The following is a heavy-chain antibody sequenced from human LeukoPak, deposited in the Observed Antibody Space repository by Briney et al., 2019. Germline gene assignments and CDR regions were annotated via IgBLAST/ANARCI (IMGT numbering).Heavy chain of an antibody. V-gene: IGHV3-7*03. CDR2: INQDGGES. D-gene: IGHD6-13*01. Sequence: GGSLRLSRAASGFIFSTYWMNWVRHTPGKELEWVASINQDGGESHYVDSVKGRFTISRDNSKNTLYLQINSLRAEDTAVYYCARGIAAAGTALYNWGQGTLLTVSS. CDR3: ARGIAAAGTALYN. CDR1: GFIFSTYW. J-gene: IGHJ4*02.